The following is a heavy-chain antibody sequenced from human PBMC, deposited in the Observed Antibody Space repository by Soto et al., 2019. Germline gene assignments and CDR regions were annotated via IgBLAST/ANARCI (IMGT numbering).Heavy chain of an antibody. Sequence: PGGALGLACTASGVNVKTTYMTWVRQAPGEGLEWVSVIHNSGATYYADSVKGRFTISKDNSKNTVYLQMSSLRAEDTAMYYCAREYSYSYPAWGQGTLVTVSS. CDR3: AREYSYSYPA. D-gene: IGHD2-21*01. CDR2: IHNSGAT. CDR1: GVNVKTTY. V-gene: IGHV3-53*01. J-gene: IGHJ1*01.